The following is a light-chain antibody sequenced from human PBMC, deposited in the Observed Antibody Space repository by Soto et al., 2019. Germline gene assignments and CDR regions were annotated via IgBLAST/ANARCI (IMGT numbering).Light chain of an antibody. CDR2: GAS. Sequence: EIVLTQSPGTLSLSPGERVTLSCRASQSISSTFLAWYQHKPGQAPRVIIYGASRRATGIPDRFSGSGSGTDFTLTISRLEPGDFALYYCQQYYSSWTFGQGTKVE. CDR3: QQYYSSWT. V-gene: IGKV3-20*01. J-gene: IGKJ1*01. CDR1: QSISSTF.